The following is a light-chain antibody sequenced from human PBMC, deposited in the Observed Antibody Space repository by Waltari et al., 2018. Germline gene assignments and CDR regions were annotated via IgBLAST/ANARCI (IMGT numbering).Light chain of an antibody. CDR2: SNN. V-gene: IGLV1-44*01. CDR3: AAWDDSLNGPHVV. Sequence: QSVLTQPPSASGTPGPRVTISCSGSSSNIGSNTVNWYQQLPGTAPKHLIYSNNQRPSGVPDRFSGSKSGTSASLAISGLQSEDEADYYCAAWDDSLNGPHVVFGGGTKLTVL. CDR1: SSNIGSNT. J-gene: IGLJ2*01.